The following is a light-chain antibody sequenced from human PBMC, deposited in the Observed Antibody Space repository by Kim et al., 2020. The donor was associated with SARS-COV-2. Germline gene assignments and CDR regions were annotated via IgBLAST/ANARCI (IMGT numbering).Light chain of an antibody. CDR2: GAS. V-gene: IGKV3-15*01. CDR1: QSVGTN. CDR3: QQYNNWPLT. J-gene: IGKJ4*01. Sequence: VSPGERATLSCRASQSVGTNVAWYQQRPGQAPRLLIYGASTRATGIPARFSGSGSGTEFTLSISSLLSEDFAVYCCQQYNNWPLTFGGGTKVDIK.